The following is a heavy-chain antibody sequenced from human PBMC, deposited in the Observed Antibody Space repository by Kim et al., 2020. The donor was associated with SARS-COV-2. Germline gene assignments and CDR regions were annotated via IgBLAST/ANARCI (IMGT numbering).Heavy chain of an antibody. CDR1: GFKFSNYA. CDR3: AKPLSDLGDFPLDH. J-gene: IGHJ5*02. D-gene: IGHD4-17*01. Sequence: GGSLRLSCAASGFKFSNYAMSWVRQAPNKGLEWVSLIYSGGFKTEYANSVRGRFTVSRDDSKKTVYLHMGSLRDGDTAIYYCAKPLSDLGDFPLDHWGPGTLVTVSS. V-gene: IGHV3-23*03. CDR2: IYSGGFKT.